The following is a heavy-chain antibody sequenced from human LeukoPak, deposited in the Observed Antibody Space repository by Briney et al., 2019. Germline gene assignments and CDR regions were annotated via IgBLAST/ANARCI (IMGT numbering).Heavy chain of an antibody. Sequence: ASVKVSCKASGYTFSDYYIHWVRQAPGQGLEWMGWISAYNGNTNYAQKFQGRVTMTTDTSTSTAYMDLRSLRSDDTAVYYCTRDRGFGEFDYWGQGTLVTVSS. D-gene: IGHD3-10*01. CDR1: GYTFSDYY. V-gene: IGHV1-18*04. J-gene: IGHJ4*02. CDR3: TRDRGFGEFDY. CDR2: ISAYNGNT.